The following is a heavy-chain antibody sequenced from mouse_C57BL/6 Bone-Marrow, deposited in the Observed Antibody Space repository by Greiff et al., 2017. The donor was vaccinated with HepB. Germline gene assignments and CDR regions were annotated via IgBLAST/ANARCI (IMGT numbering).Heavy chain of an antibody. CDR2: ISSGGSYT. CDR3: AGSSPHFDY. CDR1: GFTFSSYG. V-gene: IGHV5-6*01. J-gene: IGHJ2*01. Sequence: EVKLMESGGDLVKPGGSLKLSCAASGFTFSSYGMSWVRQTPDKRLEWVATISSGGSYTYYPDSVKGRFTISRDNAKNTLYLQMSSLKSEDTAMYYCAGSSPHFDYWGQGTTLTVSS. D-gene: IGHD1-1*01.